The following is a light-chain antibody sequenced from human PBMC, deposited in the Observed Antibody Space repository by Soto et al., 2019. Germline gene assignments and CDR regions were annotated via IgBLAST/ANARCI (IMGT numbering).Light chain of an antibody. CDR3: QQYHSDPIT. CDR2: WAS. J-gene: IGKJ5*01. CDR1: QSVLSTSNNKNY. V-gene: IGKV4-1*01. Sequence: DFVMTQSLDSLAVSLGERATINCKSSQSVLSTSNNKNYLAWFQHKPGQPPKLVIYWASVRASGVPDRFSGSGSGTDFTLTISSLQAEDVAVYYCQQYHSDPITFGQGTRLENK.